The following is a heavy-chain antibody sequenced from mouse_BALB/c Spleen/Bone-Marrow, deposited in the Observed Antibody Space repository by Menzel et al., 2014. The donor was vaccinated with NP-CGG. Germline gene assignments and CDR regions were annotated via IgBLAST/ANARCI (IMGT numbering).Heavy chain of an antibody. CDR2: IYPGDGDT. V-gene: IGHV1-80*01. D-gene: IGHD1-2*01. Sequence: QVQLQPSGAELVRPGSSVKISCEASGYAFSAYWLNWVKQRPGQGLEWIGQIYPGDGDTNYNGKLKDKATLTADKSSSTAYMQLSSLTSEDSAVYFCTRSTATFDYWGQGTTLTVSS. CDR1: GYAFSAYW. CDR3: TRSTATFDY. J-gene: IGHJ2*01.